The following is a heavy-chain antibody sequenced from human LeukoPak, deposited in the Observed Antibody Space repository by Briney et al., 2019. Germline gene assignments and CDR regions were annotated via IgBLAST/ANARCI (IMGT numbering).Heavy chain of an antibody. V-gene: IGHV3-23*01. Sequence: GGSLRLSCAASGFTFSSYAMSWVRQAPGKGLEWVSAISGSGGSTYYADSVKGRFTISRDNSKNTLYLQMNSLRAEDTAVYYCARAFTHDYGDYLAYWGQGTLVTVSS. J-gene: IGHJ4*02. CDR3: ARAFTHDYGDYLAY. CDR1: GFTFSSYA. CDR2: ISGSGGST. D-gene: IGHD4-17*01.